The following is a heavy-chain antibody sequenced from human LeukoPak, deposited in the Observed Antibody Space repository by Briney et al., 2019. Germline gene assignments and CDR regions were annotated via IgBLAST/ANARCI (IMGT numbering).Heavy chain of an antibody. CDR3: ARVAYDYVWGSYRYSWFDP. J-gene: IGHJ5*02. Sequence: SETLSLTCTVSGGSISSYYWSWIRQPPGKGLEWIGYIYYSGSTNYNPSLKSRVTISVDTSKNQFSLKLSSVTAADTAVYYCARVAYDYVWGSYRYSWFDPWGQGTLVTVSS. CDR1: GGSISSYY. CDR2: IYYSGST. V-gene: IGHV4-59*01. D-gene: IGHD3-16*02.